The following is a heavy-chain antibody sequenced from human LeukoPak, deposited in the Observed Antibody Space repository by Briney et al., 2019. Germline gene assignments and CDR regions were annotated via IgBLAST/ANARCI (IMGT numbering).Heavy chain of an antibody. D-gene: IGHD1-26*01. CDR3: AKGWTAVGS. CDR1: GFTFSIYA. J-gene: IGHJ5*02. CDR2: ISGGSEST. Sequence: GGSLRLSCVASGFTFSIYAMTWVRQAPGKGLEWVSGISGGSESTYYADSVKGRFTISRDNSKNTLYMEMNNLRGADTAVYYCAKGWTAVGSWGQGTRVTVSS. V-gene: IGHV3-23*01.